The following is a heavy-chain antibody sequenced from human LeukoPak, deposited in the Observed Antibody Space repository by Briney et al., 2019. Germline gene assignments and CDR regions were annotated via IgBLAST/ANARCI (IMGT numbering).Heavy chain of an antibody. CDR2: IYYSGST. CDR3: ARSSVAHWFDP. J-gene: IGHJ5*02. D-gene: IGHD3-10*01. V-gene: IGHV4-59*12. CDR1: GGSISSYY. Sequence: PSETLSLTCTVSGGSISSYYWSWIRQPPGKGLEWIGYIYYSGSTNYNPSLKSRVTISVDTSKNQFSLKLSSVTAADTAVYYCARSSVAHWFDPWGQGTLVTVSS.